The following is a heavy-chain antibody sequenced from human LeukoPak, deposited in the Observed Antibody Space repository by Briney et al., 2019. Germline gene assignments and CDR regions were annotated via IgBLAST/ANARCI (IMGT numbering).Heavy chain of an antibody. V-gene: IGHV3-11*01. CDR1: GFSFSDYY. CDR2: ISGSGHNI. J-gene: IGHJ4*02. CDR3: ARDLFSFYYDSSAYCDY. Sequence: PGGSLRLSCVASGFSFSDYYMNWFRQAPGKGLEWLSFISGSGHNILYTDSVKGRFTVSRDNVKKTVFLQMNSLRADDTAVYYCARDLFSFYYDSSAYCDYWGQGTRVTVSS. D-gene: IGHD3-22*01.